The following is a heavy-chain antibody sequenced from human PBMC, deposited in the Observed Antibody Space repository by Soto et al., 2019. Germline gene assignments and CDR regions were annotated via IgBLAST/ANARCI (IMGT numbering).Heavy chain of an antibody. J-gene: IGHJ4*02. CDR2: IYSSGST. V-gene: IGHV4-61*01. CDR1: GDSVSSYNYY. Sequence: SETLSLTCTVSGDSVSSYNYYWTWIRQSPGKGLEWVGYIYSSGSTKYNPSLKSRVTISLHTSSNQFSLNLTSVTAADTAVYYCARDIRGYSRAFDFWGQGTLVTVSS. D-gene: IGHD5-18*01. CDR3: ARDIRGYSRAFDF.